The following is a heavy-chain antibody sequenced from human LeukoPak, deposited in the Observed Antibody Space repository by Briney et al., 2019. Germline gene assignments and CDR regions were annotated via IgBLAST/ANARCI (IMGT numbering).Heavy chain of an antibody. D-gene: IGHD2-2*01. CDR1: GFTFSSYA. V-gene: IGHV3-23*01. J-gene: IGHJ6*02. CDR3: AKVRGVPAADGLDV. CDR2: NSGSGGST. Sequence: GGSLRLSCAASGFTFSSYAMSWVRQAPGKGLEWVSGNSGSGGSTDYADSVKGRFTISRDNSRNTLYLQMNSLRAEDTAVYYCAKVRGVPAADGLDVWGQGTTVTVS.